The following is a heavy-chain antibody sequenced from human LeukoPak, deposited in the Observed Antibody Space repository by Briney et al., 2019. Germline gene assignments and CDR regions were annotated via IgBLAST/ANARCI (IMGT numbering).Heavy chain of an antibody. V-gene: IGHV4-30-4*01. J-gene: IGHJ4*02. Sequence: SQTLSLTCTVSGVSLSGGDYYWSWIRPPPGQGLEWMGYIYYSGSTYYNPSLKSRVRISVDTSKNQFSLKLSSVTAADTAVYYCARAPSGGEQQLASYYFDYWGQGTLVTVSS. D-gene: IGHD6-13*01. CDR1: GVSLSGGDYY. CDR3: ARAPSGGEQQLASYYFDY. CDR2: IYYSGST.